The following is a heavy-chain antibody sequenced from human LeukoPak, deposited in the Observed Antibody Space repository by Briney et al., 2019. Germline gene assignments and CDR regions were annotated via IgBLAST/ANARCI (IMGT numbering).Heavy chain of an antibody. CDR2: IYNSGST. D-gene: IGHD1-14*01. Sequence: SETLSLTRTVSGGSISSYYWSWIRQPPGKGLEWIGYIYNSGSTNYNPSLNSRVTISVDTSKNQFSLKLTSVTAGDTAVYYCARTNRYAGGDRHFDYWGQGTLVTVSS. J-gene: IGHJ4*02. CDR3: ARTNRYAGGDRHFDY. V-gene: IGHV4-59*01. CDR1: GGSISSYY.